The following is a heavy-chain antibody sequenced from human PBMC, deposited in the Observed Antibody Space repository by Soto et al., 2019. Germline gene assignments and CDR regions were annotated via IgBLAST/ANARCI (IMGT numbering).Heavy chain of an antibody. Sequence: EVQLVESGGGLVKPGGSLRLSCAASGFTFSSYSMNWVRQAPGKGLEWVSSISSSSSYIYYADSVKGRFTISRDNAKNSLYMQMNSLRAEDTAVYYCARVTGYPNEFDYWGQGTLVTVSS. CDR2: ISSSSSYI. D-gene: IGHD3-9*01. V-gene: IGHV3-21*01. CDR1: GFTFSSYS. J-gene: IGHJ4*02. CDR3: ARVTGYPNEFDY.